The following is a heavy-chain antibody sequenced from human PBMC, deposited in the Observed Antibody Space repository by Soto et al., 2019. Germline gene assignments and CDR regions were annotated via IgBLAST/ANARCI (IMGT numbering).Heavy chain of an antibody. CDR1: GFTFSSYG. D-gene: IGHD1-26*01. J-gene: IGHJ6*02. CDR3: ARDKQLDGGTYSEYYGMDV. CDR2: TWHDGSNE. Sequence: LRLSCAASGFTFSSYGIHWVRQAPGKGLAWVAVTWHDGSNENYADSLKGRFTISRDNSKSTLYLQMNSLRAEDTAVYFCARDKQLDGGTYSEYYGMDVWGQGTTVTVSS. V-gene: IGHV3-33*01.